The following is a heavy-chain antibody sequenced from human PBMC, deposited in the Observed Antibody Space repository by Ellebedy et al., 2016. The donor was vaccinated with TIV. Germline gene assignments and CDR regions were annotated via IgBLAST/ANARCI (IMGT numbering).Heavy chain of an antibody. Sequence: GASLKISXAASGFTFSDYYMSWIRQAPGKGLEWISYITSSGVTTYYADSVKGRFTISRDNAKNSVDLQMHSLRVEDTAVYYCARFYGQSSGYFDYWGQGTLVTVSS. V-gene: IGHV3-11*01. D-gene: IGHD3-22*01. CDR2: ITSSGVTT. CDR1: GFTFSDYY. CDR3: ARFYGQSSGYFDY. J-gene: IGHJ4*02.